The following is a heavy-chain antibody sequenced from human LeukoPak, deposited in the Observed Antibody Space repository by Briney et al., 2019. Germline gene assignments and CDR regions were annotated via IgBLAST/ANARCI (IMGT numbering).Heavy chain of an antibody. J-gene: IGHJ6*03. Sequence: EASVKVSCKASGYTFTSYGISWVRQAPGQGLEWMGWISAYNGNTNYAQKLQGRVTMTTDTSTSTAYMELRSLRSDDTAVYYCAREYYYGSGSFPYYYYYYMDVWGKGTTVTVSS. D-gene: IGHD3-10*01. CDR2: ISAYNGNT. CDR3: AREYYYGSGSFPYYYYYYMDV. CDR1: GYTFTSYG. V-gene: IGHV1-18*01.